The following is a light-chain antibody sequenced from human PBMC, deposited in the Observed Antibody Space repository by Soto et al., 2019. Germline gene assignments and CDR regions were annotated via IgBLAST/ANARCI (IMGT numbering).Light chain of an antibody. Sequence: EIVLTQSPGTLSLSPGERATLSCRASQSVSSSYLAWYQQSPGQAPRLLIYGASTRATGIPDRFSGSGSGTDFTLTISRLEPEDFAVHYCQQYGKSPPYTFGGGTKVEIK. CDR1: QSVSSSY. V-gene: IGKV3-20*01. J-gene: IGKJ4*01. CDR2: GAS. CDR3: QQYGKSPPYT.